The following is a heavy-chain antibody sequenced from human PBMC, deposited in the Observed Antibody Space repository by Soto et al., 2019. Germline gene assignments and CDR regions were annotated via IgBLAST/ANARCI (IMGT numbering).Heavy chain of an antibody. J-gene: IGHJ4*02. V-gene: IGHV3-23*01. D-gene: IGHD6-19*01. CDR1: GFTFSSYS. CDR3: AKVNIAVAGNLTFY. CDR2: ISGSGGST. Sequence: GGSLRLSWSASGFTFSSYSISWGRQAPGKGLEWVSSISGSGGSTYYADSVKGRFTISRDNAKNTLYLQMNSLRAEDTAVYYCAKVNIAVAGNLTFYWGQGTLVTVSS.